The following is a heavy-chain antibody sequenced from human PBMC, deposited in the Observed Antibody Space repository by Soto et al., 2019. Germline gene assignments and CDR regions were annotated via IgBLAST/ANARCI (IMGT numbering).Heavy chain of an antibody. D-gene: IGHD3-10*01. CDR1: GGSMSRSSYY. CDR2: IYYSGST. Sequence: SETLSLTCTVSGGSMSRSSYYLGWIRQPPGKGLEWIGSIYYSGSTYYNPSLKSRVTISVDTSKNQFSLKLSSVTAADTAVYYCVRQQVLLSSDGMAVWGRGTTVTVSS. CDR3: VRQQVLLSSDGMAV. J-gene: IGHJ6*02. V-gene: IGHV4-39*01.